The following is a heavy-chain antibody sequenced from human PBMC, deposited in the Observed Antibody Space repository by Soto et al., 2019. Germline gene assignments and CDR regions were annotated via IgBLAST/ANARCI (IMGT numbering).Heavy chain of an antibody. J-gene: IGHJ4*02. D-gene: IGHD6-13*01. CDR3: AKAPHHSSSWYYFDY. CDR2: ISGSGGST. CDR1: GFTFSSYA. V-gene: IGHV3-23*01. Sequence: GGSLRLSCAASGFTFSSYAMSWVRQAPGKGLEWVSAISGSGGSTYYADSVKGRFTISRDNSKNTLYLQMNSLRAEDTAVYYYAKAPHHSSSWYYFDYWGQGTLVTVSS.